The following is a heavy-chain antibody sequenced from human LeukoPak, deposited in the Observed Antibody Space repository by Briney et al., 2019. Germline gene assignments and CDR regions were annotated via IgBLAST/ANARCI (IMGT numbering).Heavy chain of an antibody. D-gene: IGHD2-15*01. CDR3: AKGGYCSGGSCYPYYFDY. J-gene: IGHJ4*02. V-gene: IGHV3-23*01. Sequence: GGSLRLSCAASGFTFSSYAMSWVRRAPGKGLEWVSAISGSGGSTYYADSVKGRFTISRDNSKNTLYLQMNSLRAEDTAVYYCAKGGYCSGGSCYPYYFDYWGQGTLVTVSS. CDR2: ISGSGGST. CDR1: GFTFSSYA.